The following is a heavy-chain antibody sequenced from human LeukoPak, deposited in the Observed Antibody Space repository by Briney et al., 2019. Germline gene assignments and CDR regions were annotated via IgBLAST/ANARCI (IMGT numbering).Heavy chain of an antibody. CDR2: ISAYNGNT. CDR1: GYTFTSYG. D-gene: IGHD6-6*01. Sequence: ASVKVSCKASGYTFTSYGISWVRQAPGQGLEWMGWISAYNGNTNYAQKLQGRVTMTRNTSISTAYMELSSLRSEDTAVYYCASIAARRAVGFDPWGQGTLVTVSS. CDR3: ASIAARRAVGFDP. V-gene: IGHV1-18*01. J-gene: IGHJ5*02.